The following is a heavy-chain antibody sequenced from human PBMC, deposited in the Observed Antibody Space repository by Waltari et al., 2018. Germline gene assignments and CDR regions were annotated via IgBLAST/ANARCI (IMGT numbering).Heavy chain of an antibody. J-gene: IGHJ4*02. CDR1: GYTFTGYY. CDR2: ITPNGDGT. V-gene: IGHV1-2*02. Sequence: QVQLVQSGAEVKKPGASVKVSCKASGYTFTGYYMHWVRQAPGQGLEWMGWITPNGDGTNYAQKFQDRVTMTRDTSINTAYMELSSLRSDDTAMYYCARDLAGDKKSFDYWGQGTLVTVSS. CDR3: ARDLAGDKKSFDY. D-gene: IGHD6-19*01.